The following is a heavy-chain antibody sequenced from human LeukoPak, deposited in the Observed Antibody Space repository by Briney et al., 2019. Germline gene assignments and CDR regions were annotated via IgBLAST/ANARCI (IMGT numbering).Heavy chain of an antibody. V-gene: IGHV4-59*01. CDR2: INYSGST. CDR1: GASISSYY. Sequence: SETLSLTCTVSGASISSYYWTWIRQPPGKGLEWIGYINYSGSTTYNPSLKSRVTIAGDTSRNQVSLKLSSLTAADTAVYYCARAVATAGRVDSWGRGTMVTVSS. J-gene: IGHJ4*02. CDR3: ARAVATAGRVDS. D-gene: IGHD6-13*01.